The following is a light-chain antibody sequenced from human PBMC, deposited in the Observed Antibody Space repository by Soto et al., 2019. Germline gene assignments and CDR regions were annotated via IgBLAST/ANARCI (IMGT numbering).Light chain of an antibody. Sequence: QSVLTQPASVSGSPGQSITISCTGTSSDVGGYNYVSWYQQHPGKAPKLMIYDVSNRPSGVSNRFSGSKSGNTASLTISGLQAEDVADYYCSSYTSSSSLYVLGTGTKGTVL. CDR1: SSDVGGYNY. CDR3: SSYTSSSSLYV. CDR2: DVS. V-gene: IGLV2-14*01. J-gene: IGLJ1*01.